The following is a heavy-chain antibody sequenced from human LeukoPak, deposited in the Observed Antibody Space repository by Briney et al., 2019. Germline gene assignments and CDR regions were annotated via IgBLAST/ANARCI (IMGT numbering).Heavy chain of an antibody. CDR2: ISGSGGST. CDR3: ARASRGYFGPTYGMDV. CDR1: GFTFSSYA. D-gene: IGHD3-9*01. V-gene: IGHV3-23*01. J-gene: IGHJ6*04. Sequence: PGGSLRLSCAASGFTFSSYAMSWVRQAPGKGLEWVSAISGSGGSTYYADSVKGRFTISRDNSKNTLYLQMNSLRAGDTAVYYCARASRGYFGPTYGMDVWGKGTTVTVSS.